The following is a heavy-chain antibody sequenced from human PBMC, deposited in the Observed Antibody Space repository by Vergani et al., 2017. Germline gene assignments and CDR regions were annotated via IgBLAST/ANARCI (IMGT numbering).Heavy chain of an antibody. V-gene: IGHV3-23*01. CDR2: ISGSGGST. D-gene: IGHD5-12*01. Sequence: EVQLLESGGDLVQPGGSLRLSCAASGFTFNHFAMNWVRQAPGKGLEWVSGISGSGGSTYYAGSVKGRFTISRDSSKNTLYLQMNSLSAGDTAVYYCAKANPRNSGYDYLYYDHAMDVGGQGTTVTVSS. J-gene: IGHJ6*02. CDR1: GFTFNHFA. CDR3: AKANPRNSGYDYLYYDHAMDV.